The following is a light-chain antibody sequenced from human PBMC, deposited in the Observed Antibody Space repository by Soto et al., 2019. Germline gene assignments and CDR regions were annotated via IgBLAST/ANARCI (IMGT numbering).Light chain of an antibody. V-gene: IGKV3-20*01. CDR1: QSVSSSY. CDR3: HQYGSSPFT. Sequence: EIVLTQPPGTLSLSPGERATLSCRASQSVSSSYLAWYQQKPGQAPRLLIYGTSSRATGIPDRFSGSGSGTDFTLTISRLEPEDFAVYYCHQYGSSPFTFGPGTKVDIK. CDR2: GTS. J-gene: IGKJ3*01.